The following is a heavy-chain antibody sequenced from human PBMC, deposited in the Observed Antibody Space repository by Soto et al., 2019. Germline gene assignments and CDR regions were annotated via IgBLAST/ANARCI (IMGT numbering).Heavy chain of an antibody. CDR2: INAYNGNT. CDR1: GYTYTSYG. D-gene: IGHD5-18*01. J-gene: IGHJ4*02. Sequence: QVQLVQSGAEVKKPVASEKVSCKATGYTYTSYGISWVRQAPGQGLEWMGWINAYNGNTNYAQKLQGRVTMTTDTTTSTAYMELRSLRSDDTAVYYCARDVGYGLIDYWGQGTLVTVSS. CDR3: ARDVGYGLIDY. V-gene: IGHV1-18*01.